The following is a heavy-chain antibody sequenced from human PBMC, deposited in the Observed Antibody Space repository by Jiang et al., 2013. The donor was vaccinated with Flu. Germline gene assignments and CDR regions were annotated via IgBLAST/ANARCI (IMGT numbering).Heavy chain of an antibody. CDR3: ASPLVATISFET. Sequence: YGSGLVKPSETLSLTCTVSGGSISSSSYYWGWIRQPPGKGLEWIGSIYYSGSTYYNPSLKSRVTISVDTSKNQFSLKLSSVTAADTAVYYCASPLVATISFETWGQGNPGHRLL. J-gene: IGHJ5*02. D-gene: IGHD5-12*01. CDR2: IYYSGST. CDR1: GGSISSSSYY. V-gene: IGHV4-39*01.